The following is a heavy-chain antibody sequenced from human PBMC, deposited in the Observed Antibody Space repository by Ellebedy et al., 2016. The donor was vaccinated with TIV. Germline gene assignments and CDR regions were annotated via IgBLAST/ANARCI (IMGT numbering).Heavy chain of an antibody. V-gene: IGHV5-51*01. CDR1: GYSFTSHW. J-gene: IGHJ4*02. Sequence: GGSLRLXXKGSGYSFTSHWIGWVRQMPGKGLEWMGIMLPGDSETKYSPSFQGQVTISADKSISTAYLQWSSLKASDTAMYYCARRVWGRYRPFDSWGQGTLVTVSS. D-gene: IGHD3-16*02. CDR2: MLPGDSET. CDR3: ARRVWGRYRPFDS.